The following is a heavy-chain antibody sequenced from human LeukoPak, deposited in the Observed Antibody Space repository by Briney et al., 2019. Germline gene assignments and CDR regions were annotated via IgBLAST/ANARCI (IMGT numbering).Heavy chain of an antibody. V-gene: IGHV4-34*01. CDR3: ARSDGYGLVGI. CDR1: GGSFSGYY. Sequence: SETLSLTYAVYGGSFSGYYWSWIRQPPGKGLEWIGEINHSGSTNYNPSLKSRVTISVDTSKNQFSLKLSSVTAADTAVYYCARSDGYGLVGIWGQGTMVTVSS. CDR2: INHSGST. J-gene: IGHJ3*02. D-gene: IGHD3-10*01.